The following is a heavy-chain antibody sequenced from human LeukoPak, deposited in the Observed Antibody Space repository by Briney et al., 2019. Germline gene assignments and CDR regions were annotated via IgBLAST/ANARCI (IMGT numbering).Heavy chain of an antibody. J-gene: IGHJ4*02. D-gene: IGHD3-22*01. CDR3: ASSGYYSSFVY. CDR1: GFSLSTSGMR. Sequence: ESGPALVKPTQTLTLTCTFSGFSLSTSGMRASWSRQPPGKAVEWLARIDWDDDKFYSTSLKTRLTISKDTSKNQVVLTMTNMDPVDTATYYCASSGYYSSFVYWGQGTLVTVSS. V-gene: IGHV2-70*04. CDR2: IDWDDDK.